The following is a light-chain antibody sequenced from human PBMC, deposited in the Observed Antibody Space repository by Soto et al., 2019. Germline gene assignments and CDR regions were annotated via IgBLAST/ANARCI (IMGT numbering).Light chain of an antibody. CDR3: QQYGSSPRT. CDR2: DAS. V-gene: IGKV3-20*01. J-gene: IGKJ1*01. Sequence: EIVLTQSPGTLSLSPGERATPSCRASQSVSSGFLAWYQQKPGQAPRLLIYDASSRATGIPDRFSGSGSGTDFTLTISRLEPEDFAVYYCQQYGSSPRTFGQGTKVEIK. CDR1: QSVSSGF.